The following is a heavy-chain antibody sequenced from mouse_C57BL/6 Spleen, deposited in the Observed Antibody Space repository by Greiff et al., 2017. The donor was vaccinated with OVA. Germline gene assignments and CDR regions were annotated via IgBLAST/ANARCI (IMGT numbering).Heavy chain of an antibody. Sequence: QVQLQQPGAELVKPGASVKLSCKASGYTFTSYWMQWVKQRPGQGLEWIGEIDPSDSYTNYNQKFKGKATLTVDTSSSTAYMQLSSLTSENSAVYYCARKDYGSSSPVWGTGTTVTVSS. V-gene: IGHV1-50*01. CDR3: ARKDYGSSSPV. J-gene: IGHJ1*03. D-gene: IGHD1-1*01. CDR1: GYTFTSYW. CDR2: IDPSDSYT.